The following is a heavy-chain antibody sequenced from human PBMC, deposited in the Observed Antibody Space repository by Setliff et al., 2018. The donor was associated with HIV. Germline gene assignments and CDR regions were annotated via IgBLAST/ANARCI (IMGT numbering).Heavy chain of an antibody. Sequence: SETLSLTCTVSRASIGSNSYFWGWIRQPPGKGLEWIGRVHISGSVNYNPSLRSRVSISIDTSKNQCSLKLTSVTAADTAVYYCARHDITLVRGLVWGQGTTVTVSS. CDR1: RASIGSNSYF. CDR2: VHISGSV. J-gene: IGHJ6*02. CDR3: ARHDITLVRGLV. V-gene: IGHV4-39*01. D-gene: IGHD3-10*01.